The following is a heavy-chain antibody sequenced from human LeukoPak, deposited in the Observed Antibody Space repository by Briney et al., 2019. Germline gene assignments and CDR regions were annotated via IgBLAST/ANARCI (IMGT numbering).Heavy chain of an antibody. J-gene: IGHJ6*03. D-gene: IGHD2-2*01. CDR3: ARTSLGYCSSTSCSYYYYYMDV. V-gene: IGHV1-69*05. CDR1: GGTFSSYA. Sequence: SVKVSCKASGGTFSSYAISWVRQAPVQGLEWMGGIIPIFGTANYAQKFQGRVTITTDESTSTAYMELSSLRSEDTAVYYCARTSLGYCSSTSCSYYYYYMDVWGKGTRSPSP. CDR2: IIPIFGTA.